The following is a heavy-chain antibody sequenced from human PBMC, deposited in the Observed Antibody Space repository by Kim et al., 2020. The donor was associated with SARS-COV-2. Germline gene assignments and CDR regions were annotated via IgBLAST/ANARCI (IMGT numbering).Heavy chain of an antibody. CDR3: YNSGR. CDR2: IVCRPDRGTA. CDR1: VVTVCIDW. D-gene: IGHD1-1*01. V-gene: IGHV3-15*04. Sequence: GGSLRLSCAASVVTVCIDWIFWIRRPPGWRPVWIARIVCRPDRGTADYAAPVKGRFTISSDDPKNTLYLQMNSLKTEDTALYYCYNSGRWGQGTLVTVSS. J-gene: IGHJ4*02.